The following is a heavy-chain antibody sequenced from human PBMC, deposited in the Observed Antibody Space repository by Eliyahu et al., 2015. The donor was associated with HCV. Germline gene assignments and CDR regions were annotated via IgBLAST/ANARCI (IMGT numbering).Heavy chain of an antibody. CDR2: ISDSGTST. J-gene: IGHJ4*02. CDR3: VKETRDHAFWSGHDF. V-gene: IGHV3-23*01. D-gene: IGHD3-3*01. CDR1: GFTFNNYA. Sequence: EVQVLESGGGLVQPGGSLRLSCAASGFTFNNYAMTWVRQAPGKRLGWVSVISDSGTSTYYADSVKGRFTISRDNSKNTVYLQMNSLRAEDTAVYYCVKETRDHAFWSGHDFWGQGTLVTVSS.